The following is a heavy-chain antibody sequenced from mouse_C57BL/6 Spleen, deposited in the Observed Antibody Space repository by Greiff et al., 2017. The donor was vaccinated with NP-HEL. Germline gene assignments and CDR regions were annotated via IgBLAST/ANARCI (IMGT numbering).Heavy chain of an antibody. CDR2: INPNNGGT. J-gene: IGHJ2*01. CDR3: ARSADYYGSHDY. CDR1: GYTFTDYY. Sequence: VQLQQSGPELVKPGASVKISCKASGYTFTDYYMNWVKQSHGKSLEWIGDINPNNGGTSYNQKFKGKATLTVDKSSSTAYMELRSLTSEDSAVYYCARSADYYGSHDYWGQGTTLTVSS. V-gene: IGHV1-26*01. D-gene: IGHD1-1*01.